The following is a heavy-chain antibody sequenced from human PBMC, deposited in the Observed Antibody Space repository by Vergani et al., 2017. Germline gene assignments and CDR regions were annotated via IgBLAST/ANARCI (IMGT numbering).Heavy chain of an antibody. CDR2: IYYSGST. Sequence: QVQLQESGPGLVKPSETLSLTCTVSGGSISSYYWSWIRQPPGKGLEWIGYIYYSGSTNYNPSLKSRVTLSVDTSKNQFSLKLSSVTAADTAVYYCARVYYDFWSGYYKGGWFDPWGQGTLVTVSS. V-gene: IGHV4-59*01. CDR3: ARVYYDFWSGYYKGGWFDP. D-gene: IGHD3-3*01. CDR1: GGSISSYY. J-gene: IGHJ5*02.